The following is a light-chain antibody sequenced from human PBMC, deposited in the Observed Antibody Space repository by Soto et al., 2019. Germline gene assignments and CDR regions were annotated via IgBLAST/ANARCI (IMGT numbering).Light chain of an antibody. V-gene: IGKV3-20*01. J-gene: IGKJ1*01. CDR3: QQYGNSPWT. CDR1: QSVSSNY. Sequence: EIVLTQSPGTLSLSPGERATLSCRASQSVSSNYLAWCQQKPGQAPRLLIYGASSRATGIPDRFSGSGSGTDFTLTISRREPEDFAVYYCQQYGNSPWTFGQGTKVDIK. CDR2: GAS.